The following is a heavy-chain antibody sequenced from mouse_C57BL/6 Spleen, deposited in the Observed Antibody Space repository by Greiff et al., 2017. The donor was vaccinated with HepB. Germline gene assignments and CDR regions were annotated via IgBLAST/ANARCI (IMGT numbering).Heavy chain of an antibody. CDR3: ARRGFYEYDQFAY. D-gene: IGHD2-4*01. CDR2: ISGGGGNT. V-gene: IGHV5-9*01. Sequence: EVMLVESGGGLVKPGGSLKLSCAASGFTFSSYTMSWVRQTPEKRLEWVATISGGGGNTYYPDSVKGRFTISRDNAKNTLYLQMSSLRSEDTALYYCARRGFYEYDQFAYWGQGTLVTVSA. CDR1: GFTFSSYT. J-gene: IGHJ3*01.